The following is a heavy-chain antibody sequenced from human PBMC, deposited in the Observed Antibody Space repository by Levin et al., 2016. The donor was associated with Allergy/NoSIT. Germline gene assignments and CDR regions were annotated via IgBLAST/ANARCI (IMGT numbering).Heavy chain of an antibody. CDR3: ARPGIYGSGSYYYYMDV. J-gene: IGHJ6*03. V-gene: IGHV1-18*01. Sequence: WVRQAPGQGLEWMGWISAYNGNTNYAQKLQGRVTMTTDTSTSTAYMELRSLRSDDTAVYYCARPGIYGSGSYYYYMDVWGKGTTVTVSS. D-gene: IGHD3-10*01. CDR2: ISAYNGNT.